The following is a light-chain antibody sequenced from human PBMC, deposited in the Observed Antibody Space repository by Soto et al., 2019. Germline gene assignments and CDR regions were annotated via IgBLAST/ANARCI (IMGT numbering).Light chain of an antibody. Sequence: DIVLTQSPATLSFXXGXXXXXXXISNERISHSLAWYQQKPGQAPRILIYDASFRATGIPERFSGSGSGTDFTLSISSLEPEDFAVYYCQLSQQRSSWPPIAFGQGTRLEIK. CDR2: DAS. CDR3: QLSQQRSSWPPIA. V-gene: IGKV3-11*01. J-gene: IGKJ5*01. CDR1: ERISHS.